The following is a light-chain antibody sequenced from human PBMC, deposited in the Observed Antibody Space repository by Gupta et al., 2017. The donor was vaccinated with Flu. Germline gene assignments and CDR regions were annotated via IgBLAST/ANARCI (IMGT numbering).Light chain of an antibody. CDR1: QGIRNE. J-gene: IGKJ1*01. CDR2: AAS. V-gene: IGKV1-6*01. CDR3: RQEYNYPRT. Sequence: PSSLSASVGDRVTITCRASQGIRNELGWYQQKPGKVPKLLIYAASSLQSGVPSRFSGSGSGTDFTLTINSLQPEDFATYYCRQEYNYPRTFGQGTRVEIK.